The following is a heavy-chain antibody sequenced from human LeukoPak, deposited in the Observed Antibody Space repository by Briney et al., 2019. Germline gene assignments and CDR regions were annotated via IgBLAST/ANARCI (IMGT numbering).Heavy chain of an antibody. CDR3: ARGGSGFYY. J-gene: IGHJ4*02. V-gene: IGHV3-30-3*01. CDR2: MSYDGSKQ. D-gene: IGHD6-19*01. CDR1: GFTFSDFP. Sequence: AGGSLRLSCVASGFTFSDFPMPWVRQAPGKGLEWVGVMSYDGSKQFYADSVKGRFTISRDNSKNTLYLQMNNLRGDDTALYYCARGGSGFYYWGQGTLVTVSS.